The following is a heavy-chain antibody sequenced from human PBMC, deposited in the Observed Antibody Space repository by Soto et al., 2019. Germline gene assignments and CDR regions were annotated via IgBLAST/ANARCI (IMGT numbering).Heavy chain of an antibody. CDR1: GYTFTSYD. CDR2: MNPNSGNT. J-gene: IGHJ4*02. Sequence: QVQLVQSGAEVKKPGASVKVSCKASGYTFTSYDINRVRQATGQGLEWMGWMNPNSGNTGYAQEFQGRVTMTRNTSISTAYMDLSSLTSDDTAVYYCARERAAAGFDYWGKGTLVTVSS. V-gene: IGHV1-8*01. D-gene: IGHD6-13*01. CDR3: ARERAAAGFDY.